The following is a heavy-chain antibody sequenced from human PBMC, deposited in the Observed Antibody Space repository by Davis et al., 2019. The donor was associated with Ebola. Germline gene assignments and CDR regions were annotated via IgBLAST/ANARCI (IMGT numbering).Heavy chain of an antibody. Sequence: GGSLRLSCAASGFTFNTYAMSWVRQPPGKGLEWISSISSSGTVTHYADSVKGRFTISRDSSKNTLDLQMNSLRAEDTALYSCTKGDRDYSSSPFDYWGQGTLVTVSS. J-gene: IGHJ4*02. D-gene: IGHD3-22*01. CDR2: ISSSGTVT. CDR1: GFTFNTYA. V-gene: IGHV3-23*01. CDR3: TKGDRDYSSSPFDY.